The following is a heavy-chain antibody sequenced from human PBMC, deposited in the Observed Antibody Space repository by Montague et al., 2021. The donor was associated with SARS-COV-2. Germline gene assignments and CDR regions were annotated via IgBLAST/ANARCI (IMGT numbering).Heavy chain of an antibody. CDR1: GGSVSSYY. D-gene: IGHD3-3*01. J-gene: IGHJ5*02. V-gene: IGHV4-59*02. CDR3: ARAGGFYDYWSGYSSSAGFFDP. Sequence: SETLSLTCTVSGGSVSSYYWSWIRQSPGKGLQWLGYIYYSGSTDYNPSLKSRVTMSVDTSKNQHSLRLNSVTTADTAVYFCARAGGFYDYWSGYSSSAGFFDPWGQGTLVTVSS. CDR2: IYYSGST.